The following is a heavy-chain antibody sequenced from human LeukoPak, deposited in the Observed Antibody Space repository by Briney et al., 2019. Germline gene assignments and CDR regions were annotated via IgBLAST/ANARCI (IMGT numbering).Heavy chain of an antibody. V-gene: IGHV3-21*01. D-gene: IGHD3-10*01. J-gene: IGHJ4*02. CDR3: ARVNTLGGSGSYYSDY. CDR2: ISSSSSYI. CDR1: GFTFSSYS. Sequence: GGSLRLSCAASGFTFSSYSTNWVRQAPGKGLEWVSSISSSSSYIYYADSVKGRFTISRDNAKNSLYLQMNSVRAEDTAVYYCARVNTLGGSGSYYSDYWGQGTLVTVSS.